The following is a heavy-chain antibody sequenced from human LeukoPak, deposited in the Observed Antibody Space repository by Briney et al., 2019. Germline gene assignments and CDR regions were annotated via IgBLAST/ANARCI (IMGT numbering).Heavy chain of an antibody. CDR3: ALSYGDWYGIDY. Sequence: KPSETLSLTCAVYGGSFSGYYWSWIRQPPGKGLEWIGEINHSGSTNYNPSLKSRVTISVDTSKNQFSLKLSSVTAADTAVYYCALSYGDWYGIDYWGQGTLVTVS. V-gene: IGHV4-34*01. CDR1: GGSFSGYY. J-gene: IGHJ4*02. CDR2: INHSGST. D-gene: IGHD4-17*01.